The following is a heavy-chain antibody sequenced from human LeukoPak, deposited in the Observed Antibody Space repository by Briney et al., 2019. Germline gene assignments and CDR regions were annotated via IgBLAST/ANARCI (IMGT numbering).Heavy chain of an antibody. CDR3: ARVELAPFYYYMDV. CDR2: ISSSGSTI. V-gene: IGHV3-48*03. Sequence: GGSLRLSCAASGFSIRSYEMNWARQAPGKGLEWVSYISSSGSTIYYADSVKGRFTISRDNAKNSLYLQMDSLRAEDTAVYYCARVELAPFYYYMDVWGKGTTVTVSS. J-gene: IGHJ6*03. CDR1: GFSIRSYE. D-gene: IGHD1-7*01.